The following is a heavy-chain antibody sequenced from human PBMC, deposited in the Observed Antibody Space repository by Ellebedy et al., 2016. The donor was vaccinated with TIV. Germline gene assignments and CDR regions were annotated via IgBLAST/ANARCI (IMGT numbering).Heavy chain of an antibody. CDR2: TTGGGDNL. V-gene: IGHV3-23*01. CDR3: AKDRYSGNRNYDAFDI. D-gene: IGHD1-1*01. J-gene: IGHJ3*02. Sequence: PGGSLRLSCAASGFTFSNYAMTWVRQAPGKGLEWVSTTGGGDNLFYADSVTGRFTISRDDLKNTLFLQMNSLRAEDTAVYYCAKDRYSGNRNYDAFDIWGRGTMVTVSS. CDR1: GFTFSNYA.